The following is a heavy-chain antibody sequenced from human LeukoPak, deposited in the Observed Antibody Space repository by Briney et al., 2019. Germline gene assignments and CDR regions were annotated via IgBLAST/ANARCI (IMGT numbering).Heavy chain of an antibody. J-gene: IGHJ4*02. V-gene: IGHV4-59*08. CDR3: ARHERYGDYRGRGY. D-gene: IGHD4-17*01. CDR2: IYYSGST. CDR1: GGSISGYY. Sequence: SETLSLTCTVSGGSISGYYWSWIRQPPGKGLEWIGYIYYSGSTNYNPSLKSRVTISVDTSKNQFSLKLSSVTAADTAVYYCARHERYGDYRGRGYWGQGTLVTVSS.